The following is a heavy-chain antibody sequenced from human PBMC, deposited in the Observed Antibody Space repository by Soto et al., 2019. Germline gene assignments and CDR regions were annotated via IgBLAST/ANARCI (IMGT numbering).Heavy chain of an antibody. V-gene: IGHV3-21*01. D-gene: IGHD3-16*02. Sequence: GGSKILSCAASGFTFSSYSMNWVRQAPGKGLEWVSSISSSSSYIYYADSVKGRFTISRDNAKNSLYLQMNSLRAEDTAVYYCARDYQPPFWYFDLWGRGTLVTVSS. J-gene: IGHJ2*01. CDR3: ARDYQPPFWYFDL. CDR1: GFTFSSYS. CDR2: ISSSSSYI.